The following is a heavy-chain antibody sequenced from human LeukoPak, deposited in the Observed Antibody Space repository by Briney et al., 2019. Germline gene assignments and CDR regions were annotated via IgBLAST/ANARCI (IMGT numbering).Heavy chain of an antibody. CDR2: ISWNSGSI. CDR1: EFTFSAYS. J-gene: IGHJ6*02. CDR3: AKVLGSSPPTHNYYYYGMDV. Sequence: GGSLRLSCAASEFTFSAYSMNWVRQAPGKGLEWVSGISWNSGSIGYADSVKGRFTISRDNAKNSLYLQMNSLRAEDTALYYCAKVLGSSPPTHNYYYYGMDVWGQGTTVTVSS. V-gene: IGHV3-9*01. D-gene: IGHD6-13*01.